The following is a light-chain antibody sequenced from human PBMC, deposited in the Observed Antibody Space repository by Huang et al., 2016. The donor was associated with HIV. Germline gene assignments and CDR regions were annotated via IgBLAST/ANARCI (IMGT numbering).Light chain of an antibody. CDR2: DAS. Sequence: EIVLTQSPATLSLSPGESATLSCRASQGVISYLAWYQQKPGQAPRLLIYDASNRATGIPARFSGSGSGTDFTLTISSLEPEDFAVYYCQQRSNWPYTFGQGTKLEIK. J-gene: IGKJ2*01. V-gene: IGKV3-11*01. CDR3: QQRSNWPYT. CDR1: QGVISY.